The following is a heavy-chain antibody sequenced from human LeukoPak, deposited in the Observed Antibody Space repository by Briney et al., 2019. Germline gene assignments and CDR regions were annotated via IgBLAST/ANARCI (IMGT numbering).Heavy chain of an antibody. Sequence: PSETLSLTCAVYGGSFSGYYWSWIRQPPGKGLEWIGEINHSGSTNYNPSLKSRVTISVDTSKNQFSLKLSSVTAEDTAVYYCARDRRQGYCSGGSCPDRFFYDSSGTPFDYWGQGTLVTVSS. J-gene: IGHJ4*02. CDR3: ARDRRQGYCSGGSCPDRFFYDSSGTPFDY. V-gene: IGHV4-34*01. D-gene: IGHD2-15*01. CDR2: INHSGST. CDR1: GGSFSGYY.